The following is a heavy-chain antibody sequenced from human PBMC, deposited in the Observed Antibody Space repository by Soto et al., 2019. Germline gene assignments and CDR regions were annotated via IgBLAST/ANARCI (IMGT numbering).Heavy chain of an antibody. Sequence: EVQLVESGGGLVQPGGSLRLSCAASGFTFTNYWMSWVRQAPGKGLEWVANIKQDGGEKYYVDSVKGRFTISRDNAKDLLYLQMNSLRAEDTAVYYCARDYGGNPGIYWGQGTLVTVSS. V-gene: IGHV3-7*04. D-gene: IGHD2-15*01. CDR2: IKQDGGEK. J-gene: IGHJ4*02. CDR1: GFTFTNYW. CDR3: ARDYGGNPGIY.